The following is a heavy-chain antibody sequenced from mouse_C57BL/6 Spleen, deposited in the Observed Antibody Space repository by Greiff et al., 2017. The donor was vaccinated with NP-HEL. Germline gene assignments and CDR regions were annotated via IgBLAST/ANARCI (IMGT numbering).Heavy chain of an antibody. J-gene: IGHJ2*01. V-gene: IGHV1-76*01. CDR3: AKDYYGSSDY. D-gene: IGHD1-1*01. Sequence: VQLQESGAELVRPGASVKLSCKASGYTFTDYYMNWVKQRPGQGLEWIGRIYPGSGNTYYNEKFKGKGTMTAEKSSSTAYMQLSRLTSEDSAVYVCAKDYYGSSDYWGQGTTLTVSS. CDR1: GYTFTDYY. CDR2: IYPGSGNT.